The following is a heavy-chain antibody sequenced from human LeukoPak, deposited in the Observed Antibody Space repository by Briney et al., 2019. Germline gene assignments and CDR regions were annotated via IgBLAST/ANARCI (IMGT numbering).Heavy chain of an antibody. J-gene: IGHJ4*02. D-gene: IGHD6-13*01. Sequence: SETLSLTCAVYGGSFSGYYWSWIRQPPGKGLEWIGEINHSGSTNYNPSLKSRVTISVDTSKNQFSLKLSSVTAADTAVYYCARGNRFGSWYSDWGQRTLVTVSS. V-gene: IGHV4-34*01. CDR3: ARGNRFGSWYSD. CDR2: INHSGST. CDR1: GGSFSGYY.